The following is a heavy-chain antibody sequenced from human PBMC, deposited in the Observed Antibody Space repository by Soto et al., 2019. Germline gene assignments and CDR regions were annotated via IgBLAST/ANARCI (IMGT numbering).Heavy chain of an antibody. CDR1: GFTFSSYG. D-gene: IGHD5-18*01. CDR3: AKSNTANYYYYYGMDV. V-gene: IGHV3-30*18. CDR2: ISYDGSNK. J-gene: IGHJ6*02. Sequence: QVQLVESGGGVVQPGRSLRLSCAASGFTFSSYGMHWVRQAPGKGLEWVAVISYDGSNKYYADSVKGRFTISRDNSKNTLYLQMNSLRAEDTAVYYCAKSNTANYYYYYGMDVWGQGTTVTVSS.